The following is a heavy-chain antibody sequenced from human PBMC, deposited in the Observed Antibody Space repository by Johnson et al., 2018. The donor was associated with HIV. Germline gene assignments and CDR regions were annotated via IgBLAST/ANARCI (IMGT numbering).Heavy chain of an antibody. D-gene: IGHD2-15*01. V-gene: IGHV3-30*03. Sequence: QVLLVESGGGVVQPGRSLRVSCAASGFTFSSYGMHWVRQAPGKGLEWVAVTSNDGSNTYYADSVKGRFTISRDISKNTLSLQMNGLRAEDTAVYYCARDRRVSREGYCSGGTCYPYIAYSDAFDIWGQGTMVTVSS. CDR2: TSNDGSNT. CDR3: ARDRRVSREGYCSGGTCYPYIAYSDAFDI. J-gene: IGHJ3*02. CDR1: GFTFSSYG.